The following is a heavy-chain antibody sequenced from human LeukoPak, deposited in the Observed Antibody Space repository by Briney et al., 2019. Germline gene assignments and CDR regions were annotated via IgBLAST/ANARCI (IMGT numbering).Heavy chain of an antibody. V-gene: IGHV1-46*01. Sequence: GASVRVSCKASGYTFTKSYIHWVRQAPGQGLEWMGIINPSGGSTSYAQKFQGRVTMTRDTSTSTVYMELSSLRSEDTAVYYCARALESILWWCMGYDWGQGTLVTVSS. CDR2: INPSGGST. D-gene: IGHD2-21*01. J-gene: IGHJ4*02. CDR3: ARALESILWWCMGYD. CDR1: GYTFTKSY.